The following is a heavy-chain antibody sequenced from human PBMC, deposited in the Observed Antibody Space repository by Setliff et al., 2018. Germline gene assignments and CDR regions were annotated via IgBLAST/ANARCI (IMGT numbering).Heavy chain of an antibody. CDR3: ARDPHYDPTYSLPGHAFEI. CDR2: LFDGGST. D-gene: IGHD3-22*01. Sequence: PSETLSLTCAVSGYSISSGFYWGWIRQSPGKGLEWIGSLFDGGSTYYNPSLKSRASISVDTSKNQFSLKLTSATAADTAIYYCARDPHYDPTYSLPGHAFEIWGQGILVTVSS. CDR1: GYSISSGFY. V-gene: IGHV4-38-2*02. J-gene: IGHJ3*02.